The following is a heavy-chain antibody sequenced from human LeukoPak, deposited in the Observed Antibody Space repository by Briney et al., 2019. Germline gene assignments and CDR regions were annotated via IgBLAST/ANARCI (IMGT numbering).Heavy chain of an antibody. J-gene: IGHJ4*02. CDR1: GFTFSSYA. Sequence: GGSPRLSCAASGFTFSSYAMSWVRQAPGKGLEWVSAISGSGGSTYYADSMKGRFTISRDNSKNTLYLQMNSLRAEDTAVYYCAKDQGYSYGYCFDYWGQGTLVTVSS. CDR2: ISGSGGST. V-gene: IGHV3-23*01. D-gene: IGHD5-18*01. CDR3: AKDQGYSYGYCFDY.